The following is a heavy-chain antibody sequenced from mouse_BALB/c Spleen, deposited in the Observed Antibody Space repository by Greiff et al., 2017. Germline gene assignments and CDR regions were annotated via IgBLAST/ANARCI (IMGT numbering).Heavy chain of an antibody. D-gene: IGHD2-1*01. J-gene: IGHJ4*01. CDR3: ARNIYYGNYYAMDY. V-gene: IGHV2-6-4*01. CDR2: IWGGGST. CDR1: GFSLSRYS. Sequence: VMLVESGPGLVAPSQSLSITCTVSGFSLSRYSVHWVRQPPGKGLEWLGMIWGGGSTDYNSALKSRLSISKDNSKSQVFLKMNSLQTDDTAMYYCARNIYYGNYYAMDYWGQGTSVTVSS.